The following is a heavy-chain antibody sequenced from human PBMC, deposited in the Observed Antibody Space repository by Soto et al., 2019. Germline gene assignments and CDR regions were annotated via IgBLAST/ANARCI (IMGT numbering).Heavy chain of an antibody. CDR3: ARGSIISAAGDY. Sequence: SVKVSCKASGSTFSSTAISWVRQAPGQGLEWMGGLIPLLGTPSYAQKFQGRVTITADESTSTAYMELTSLRSEDTAVYYCARGSIISAAGDYWGQGTPVTVSS. V-gene: IGHV1-69*13. J-gene: IGHJ4*02. CDR2: LIPLLGTP. D-gene: IGHD6-25*01. CDR1: GSTFSSTA.